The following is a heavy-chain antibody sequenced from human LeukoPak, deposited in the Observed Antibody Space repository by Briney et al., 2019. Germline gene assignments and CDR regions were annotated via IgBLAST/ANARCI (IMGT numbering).Heavy chain of an antibody. CDR1: GFPFSSYG. Sequence: GGSLRLSCAASGFPFSSYGMHWVRQAPGKGLEWVAYIRYDGGVKYHADSVKGRFTISRDYSKDTVYLQMNSLRTEDTAIYYCARDIMILVPKYYFDLWGQGTLVTVSS. J-gene: IGHJ4*02. CDR3: ARDIMILVPKYYFDL. D-gene: IGHD2-8*02. V-gene: IGHV3-30*02. CDR2: IRYDGGVK.